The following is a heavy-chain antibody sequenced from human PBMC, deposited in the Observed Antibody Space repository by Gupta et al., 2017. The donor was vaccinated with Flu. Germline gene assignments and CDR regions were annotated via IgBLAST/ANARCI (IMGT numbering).Heavy chain of an antibody. CDR3: VRGSINPSGVPRNSLFDF. V-gene: IGHV3-30*04. D-gene: IGHD2-8*01. Sequence: GRELQWLAIIGYKAINTFYADSGKGRFTMSRDNSKGALDLLMANLTTEDTAVYYCVRGSINPSGVPRNSLFDFWGQCTLVTVSS. J-gene: IGHJ4*02. CDR2: IGYKAINT.